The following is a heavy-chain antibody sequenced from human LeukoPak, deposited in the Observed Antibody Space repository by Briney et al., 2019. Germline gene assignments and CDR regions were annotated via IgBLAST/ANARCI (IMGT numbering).Heavy chain of an antibody. V-gene: IGHV3-33*06. CDR1: GFTFSNSG. Sequence: GGSLRLSCVASGFTFSNSGMHWVRQAPGKGLEWAAVIWYDGSNKYYADSVKGRFTVSRDNSKNTLYLQMNTLRAEDTAMYYCAKDYSGSYFDYWGQGTLVTVSS. CDR3: AKDYSGSYFDY. D-gene: IGHD1-26*01. CDR2: IWYDGSNK. J-gene: IGHJ4*02.